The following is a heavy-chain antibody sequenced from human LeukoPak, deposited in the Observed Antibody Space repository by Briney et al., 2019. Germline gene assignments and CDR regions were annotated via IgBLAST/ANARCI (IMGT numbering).Heavy chain of an antibody. V-gene: IGHV3-23*01. CDR3: AKDDCSSTSCYYYYYMDV. D-gene: IGHD2-2*01. CDR1: GFTFSSYG. Sequence: SGGSLRLSCAASGFTFSSYGMSWVRQAPGKGLEWVSAISGSGDSTYYADSVKGRFTISRDNSKNTLYLQMNSLRAEDTAVYYCAKDDCSSTSCYYYYYMDVWGKGTTVTISS. CDR2: ISGSGDST. J-gene: IGHJ6*03.